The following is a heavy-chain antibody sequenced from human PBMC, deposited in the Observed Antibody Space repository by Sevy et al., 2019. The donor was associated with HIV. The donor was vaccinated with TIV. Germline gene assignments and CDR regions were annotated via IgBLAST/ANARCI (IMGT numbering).Heavy chain of an antibody. D-gene: IGHD2-2*01. Sequence: GGSLRLSCAASGFTFSSYWMSWVRQAPGKGLEWVANIKRDGSEKYYVDYVKGRFTISRDNAKNSLYLQMNSLRAEDTAVYYCARDCSSASCLWGMDVWGQGTTVTASS. CDR1: GFTFSSYW. V-gene: IGHV3-7*03. CDR2: IKRDGSEK. J-gene: IGHJ6*02. CDR3: ARDCSSASCLWGMDV.